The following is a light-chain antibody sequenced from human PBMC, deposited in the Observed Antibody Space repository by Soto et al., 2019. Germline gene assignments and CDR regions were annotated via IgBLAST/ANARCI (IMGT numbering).Light chain of an antibody. CDR2: EVS. CDR3: CSYAGSSPHWV. CDR1: SSDVGSYNL. V-gene: IGLV2-23*02. J-gene: IGLJ3*02. Sequence: QSALTQPASVSGSPGESITISCTGTSSDVGSYNLVSWYQQHPGKAPKLMIYEVSKRPSGVSNRFSGSKSGNTASLTISGLQPEDEADYYCCSYAGSSPHWVFGGGTKLTVL.